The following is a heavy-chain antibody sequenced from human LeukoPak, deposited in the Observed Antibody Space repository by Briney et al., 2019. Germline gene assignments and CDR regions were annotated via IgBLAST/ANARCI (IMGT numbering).Heavy chain of an antibody. Sequence: PSQTLSLTCAISGDSVSSNSAACNWIRQSPSRSLEWLGRTYYRSNLYNDYAVSEKSRITINPDTSKNQFSLQLNSVTPEDTAVYYCARGGSGKPYYYYGMDVWGQGTTVTVSS. CDR3: ARGGSGKPYYYYGMDV. CDR2: TYYRSNLYN. D-gene: IGHD6-19*01. V-gene: IGHV6-1*01. CDR1: GDSVSSNSAA. J-gene: IGHJ6*02.